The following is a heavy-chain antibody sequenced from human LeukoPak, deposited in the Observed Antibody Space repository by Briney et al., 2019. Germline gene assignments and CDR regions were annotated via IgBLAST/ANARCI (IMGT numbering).Heavy chain of an antibody. CDR1: GGSISSSS. D-gene: IGHD2-2*01. Sequence: ETLSLTCTVSGGSISSSSYYWGWIRQPPGKGLEWVSSISSSSSFIYYADSVKGRFTISRDNAKNSLYLQMNSLRAEDTAVYYCARDPPLGYCSSSSCPHLDYWGQGTLVTVSS. J-gene: IGHJ4*02. V-gene: IGHV3-21*01. CDR2: ISSSSSFI. CDR3: ARDPPLGYCSSSSCPHLDY.